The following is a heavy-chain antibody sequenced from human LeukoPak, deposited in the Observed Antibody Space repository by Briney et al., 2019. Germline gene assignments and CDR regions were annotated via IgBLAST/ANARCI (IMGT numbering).Heavy chain of an antibody. Sequence: PGGSLRLSCAASGFTFSSYSMNWVRQAPGKGLEWVSYISSSSSTIYYADSVKGRFTISRDNAKNSLYLQMNSLRAEDTAVYYCAKDPWIQLWLRNDAFDIWGQGTMVTVSS. CDR1: GFTFSSYS. D-gene: IGHD5-18*01. J-gene: IGHJ3*02. CDR2: ISSSSSTI. CDR3: AKDPWIQLWLRNDAFDI. V-gene: IGHV3-48*01.